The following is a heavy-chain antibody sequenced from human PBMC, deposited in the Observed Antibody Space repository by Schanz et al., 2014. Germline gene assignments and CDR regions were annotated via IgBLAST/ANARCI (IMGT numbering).Heavy chain of an antibody. V-gene: IGHV3-23*01. CDR2: LSGSGGST. CDR3: AKDLLYGAPMPLNHLDY. CDR1: GFTFSSYA. J-gene: IGHJ4*02. Sequence: EVQLLESGGGLVQPGGSLRLSCAASGFTFSSYAMSWVRQAPGKGLEWVSALSGSGGSTYYADSVKGRFTISRDNSKTTLSLQMNSLRAEDTAVYYCAKDLLYGAPMPLNHLDYWGQGTLVTVSS. D-gene: IGHD2-2*01.